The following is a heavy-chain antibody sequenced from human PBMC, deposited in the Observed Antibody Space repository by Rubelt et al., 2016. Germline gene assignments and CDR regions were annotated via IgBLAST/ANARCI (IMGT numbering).Heavy chain of an antibody. J-gene: IGHJ5*02. CDR2: ISSSSSYI. Sequence: SYSMNWVRQAPGKGLEWVSSISSSSSYIYYADSVKGRFTISRDNAKNSLYLQMNSLRAEDTAVYYCARDRSITGTPGAWFDPWGQGTLVTVSS. D-gene: IGHD1-7*01. CDR3: ARDRSITGTPGAWFDP. V-gene: IGHV3-21*01. CDR1: SYS.